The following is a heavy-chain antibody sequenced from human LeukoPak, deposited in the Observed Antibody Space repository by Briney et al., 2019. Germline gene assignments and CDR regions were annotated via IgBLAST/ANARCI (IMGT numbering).Heavy chain of an antibody. Sequence: ASVKVSCKASDYIFTNYYVHWVRQAPGQGLEWMGRINPNTGGANYAQKFQGRVTVTSDTSVNTSYIELNSLESDDTAVYYCAKGDSSGRRFFDYWGQGTLVTVSS. CDR2: INPNTGGA. V-gene: IGHV1-2*06. D-gene: IGHD6-19*01. CDR3: AKGDSSGRRFFDY. J-gene: IGHJ4*02. CDR1: DYIFTNYY.